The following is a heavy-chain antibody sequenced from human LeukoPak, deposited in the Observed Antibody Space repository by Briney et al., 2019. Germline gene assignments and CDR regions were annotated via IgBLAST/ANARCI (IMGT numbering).Heavy chain of an antibody. D-gene: IGHD3-10*01. Sequence: SETLSLTCAVYGGSFSGYYWSWIRQPPGKGLEWIGEINHSGSTNYNPSLRSRVTISVDTSKNQFSLKLSSVTAADTAVYYCAGAQTYYYGSGSYYNDPEYFDYWGQGTLVTVSS. CDR1: GGSFSGYY. CDR2: INHSGST. CDR3: AGAQTYYYGSGSYYNDPEYFDY. V-gene: IGHV4-34*01. J-gene: IGHJ4*02.